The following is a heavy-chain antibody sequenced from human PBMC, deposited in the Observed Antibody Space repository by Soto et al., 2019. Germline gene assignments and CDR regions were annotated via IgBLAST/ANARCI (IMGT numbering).Heavy chain of an antibody. CDR2: ISAYNGNT. CDR1: GYTFTSYG. CDR3: ARGVRCSGGSCYLPSDY. Sequence: ASVKVSCKASGYTFTSYGISWVRQAPGQGLEWMGWISAYNGNTNYAQKLQGRVTMTTDTSTSTAYMELRSLRSDDTAVYYCARGVRCSGGSCYLPSDYWGQGTLVTVSS. D-gene: IGHD2-15*01. J-gene: IGHJ4*02. V-gene: IGHV1-18*01.